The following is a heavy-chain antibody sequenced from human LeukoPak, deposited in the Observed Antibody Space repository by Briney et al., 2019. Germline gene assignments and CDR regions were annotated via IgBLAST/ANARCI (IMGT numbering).Heavy chain of an antibody. D-gene: IGHD7-27*01. CDR1: GFTFSDAW. CDR2: IKRKTDGGTT. V-gene: IGHV3-15*07. J-gene: IGHJ4*02. CDR3: TTGNWGPY. Sequence: GGSLRLSCAASGFTFSDAWMNWVRQAPGKGLEWVGRIKRKTDGGTTDYAAPVKGRFTISRDDSKNTLYLQMNSLKTEDTAVYYCTTGNWGPYWGQGTLVTVSS.